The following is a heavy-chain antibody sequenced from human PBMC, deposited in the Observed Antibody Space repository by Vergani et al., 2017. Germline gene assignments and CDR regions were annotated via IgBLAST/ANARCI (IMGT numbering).Heavy chain of an antibody. Sequence: EVQLVESGGGLIQPGGSLRLSCAASGFTVSSNYMSWVRKAPGKGLEWVSVIYSGGRTYYADSVKGRFTISRDNSKNTLYLQMNSLRAEDTAVYYCARDRGGVDSYCYYYYMDVWGKGTTVTVSS. CDR1: GFTVSSNY. CDR3: ARDRGGVDSYCYYYYMDV. V-gene: IGHV3-53*01. CDR2: IYSGGRT. D-gene: IGHD3-3*01. J-gene: IGHJ6*03.